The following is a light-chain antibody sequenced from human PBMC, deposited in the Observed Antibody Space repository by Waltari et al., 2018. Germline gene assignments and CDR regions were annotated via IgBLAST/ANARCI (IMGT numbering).Light chain of an antibody. V-gene: IGLV2-11*01. CDR1: SRAVGGYNY. Sequence: QSALTQPRSVSGSPGQSVSISCTGTSRAVGGYNYVSWYRQHPGKAPTMIIFDVNKRPSGVPDRFSGSKSGNTASLTISGLQAEDEADYYCCSYAGTSSLTFGGGTQLTVL. CDR2: DVN. J-gene: IGLJ2*01. CDR3: CSYAGTSSLT.